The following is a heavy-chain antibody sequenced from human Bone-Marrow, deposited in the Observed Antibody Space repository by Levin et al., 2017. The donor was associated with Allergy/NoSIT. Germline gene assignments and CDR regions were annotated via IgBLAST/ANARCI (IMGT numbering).Heavy chain of an antibody. CDR2: ISGSGDRT. CDR3: ARSPCSSASCVDACDV. D-gene: IGHD2-2*01. Sequence: GGSLRLSCAGSGFTFSSYAMSWVRQAPGKGLEWVSVISGSGDRTNYGDSVKGRFTISEDSSKKTVDILRSSLQDADTAVYYCARSPCSSASCVDACDVWGQGTMVTVSS. V-gene: IGHV3-23*02. CDR1: GFTFSSYA. J-gene: IGHJ3*01.